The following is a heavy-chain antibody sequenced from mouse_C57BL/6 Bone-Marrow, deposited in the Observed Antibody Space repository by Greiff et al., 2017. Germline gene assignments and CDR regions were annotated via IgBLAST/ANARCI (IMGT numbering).Heavy chain of an antibody. Sequence: QVQLQQSGAELARPGASVKLSCKASGYTFTSYGISWVKQRTGQGLEWIGEIYPKSGNTYYNEKFKGKATLTADKSSNTAYMELSSLTSEDSAVYFCARSGYNYDCFDYWGQGTTLTISS. CDR3: ARSGYNYDCFDY. CDR1: GYTFTSYG. CDR2: IYPKSGNT. J-gene: IGHJ2*01. V-gene: IGHV1-81*01. D-gene: IGHD2-12*01.